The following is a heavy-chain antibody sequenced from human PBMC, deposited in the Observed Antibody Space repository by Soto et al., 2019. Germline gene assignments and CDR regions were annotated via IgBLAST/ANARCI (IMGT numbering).Heavy chain of an antibody. CDR3: GSVGYCSSTNCLFYYYHYGMDV. V-gene: IGHV1-69*13. CDR1: GGTFSSHA. CDR2: IIPIFGTT. D-gene: IGHD2-2*03. J-gene: IGHJ6*02. Sequence: SVKVSCKASGGTFSSHAISWVRQAPGRGLEWMGGIIPIFGTTNYAQNFRARVTITADESTGTAYMELSSLTSEDTAVYYCGSVGYCSSTNCLFYYYHYGMDVWGQGTTVTVSS.